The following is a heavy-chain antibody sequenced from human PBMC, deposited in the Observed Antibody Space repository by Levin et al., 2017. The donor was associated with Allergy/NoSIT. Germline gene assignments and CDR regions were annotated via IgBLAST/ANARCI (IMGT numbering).Heavy chain of an antibody. Sequence: PSETLSLTCAVYGGSFSGYYWSWIRQPPGKGLEWIGEINHSGSTNYNPSLKSRVTISVDTSKNQFSLKLSSVTAADTAVYYCARGPYSYGLDAFDSWGQGTMVTVSS. V-gene: IGHV4-34*01. CDR3: ARGPYSYGLDAFDS. CDR1: GGSFSGYY. CDR2: INHSGST. D-gene: IGHD5-18*01. J-gene: IGHJ3*02.